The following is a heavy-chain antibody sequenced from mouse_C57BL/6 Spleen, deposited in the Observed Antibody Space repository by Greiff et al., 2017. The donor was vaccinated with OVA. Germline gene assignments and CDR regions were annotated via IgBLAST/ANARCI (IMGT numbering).Heavy chain of an antibody. CDR1: GFTFTDYY. Sequence: VQLQQSGPVLVKPGPSVKISCKASGFTFTDYYMHWVKQRHGKSLEWIGLVNPYSGGTRYNQKFQGKATLTVEPSSSTAYMELNSLTSKDSAVYDGARKGYSSFDYWGQGTTLTVSS. J-gene: IGHJ2*01. CDR2: VNPYSGGT. CDR3: ARKGYSSFDY. D-gene: IGHD2-5*01. V-gene: IGHV1-36*01.